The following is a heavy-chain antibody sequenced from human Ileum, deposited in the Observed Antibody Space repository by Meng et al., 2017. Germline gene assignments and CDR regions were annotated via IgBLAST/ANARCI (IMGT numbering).Heavy chain of an antibody. CDR3: AASLDGNRFDP. CDR2: IFDTGPP. Sequence: VQLQESGPGLVKSSQTLSRTCTVSGGSISSGDYSWSWIRQPPGKGLEWIGYIFDTGPPSCSPPLRSRLSISMDTSKNQFSLRLTSVSAADTAVYYCAASLDGNRFDPWGQGTLVTVSS. CDR1: GGSISSGDYS. D-gene: IGHD1-26*01. J-gene: IGHJ5*02. V-gene: IGHV4-30-4*01.